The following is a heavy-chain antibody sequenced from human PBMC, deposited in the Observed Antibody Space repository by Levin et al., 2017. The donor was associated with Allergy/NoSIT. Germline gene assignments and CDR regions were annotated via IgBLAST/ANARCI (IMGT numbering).Heavy chain of an antibody. CDR1: GFTFSNYA. Sequence: GGSLRLSCSASGFTFSNYAMQWVRQAPGKGLEYVSAISGGGGVTYYADSVKVRFTISRDNSKNTLYLQMSSLRAEDTAVYYCVRGISAPDYWGQGTLVTVSS. D-gene: IGHD6-13*01. J-gene: IGHJ4*02. CDR2: ISGGGGVT. CDR3: VRGISAPDY. V-gene: IGHV3-64D*06.